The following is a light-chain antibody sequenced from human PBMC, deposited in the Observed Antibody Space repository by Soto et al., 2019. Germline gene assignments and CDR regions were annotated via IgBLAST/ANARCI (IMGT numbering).Light chain of an antibody. J-gene: IGKJ1*01. CDR3: QKYDSAPT. Sequence: DIRMTQSQSSLSASVGDRVTITCRPSRGIGNALAWYQQKPGTVPKLLIHSASTLQSGVPSRFSGSGSGTDFTLTISSLQPEDVASYYCQKYDSAPTFGPGTKVDI. CDR1: RGIGNA. V-gene: IGKV1-27*01. CDR2: SAS.